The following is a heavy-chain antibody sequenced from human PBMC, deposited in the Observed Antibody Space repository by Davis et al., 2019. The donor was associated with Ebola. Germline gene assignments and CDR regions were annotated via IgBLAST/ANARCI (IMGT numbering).Heavy chain of an antibody. V-gene: IGHV3-7*01. CDR2: IKQDGSES. Sequence: GESLKISCVASGFTFSSYEMNWVRQAPGKGPEWVANIKQDGSESHYVDSVKGRFTISRDNAKNSLYLQMNSLRAEDTAMYYCARHPHFAYWGQGTLVTVSS. CDR3: ARHPHFAY. CDR1: GFTFSSYE. J-gene: IGHJ4*02.